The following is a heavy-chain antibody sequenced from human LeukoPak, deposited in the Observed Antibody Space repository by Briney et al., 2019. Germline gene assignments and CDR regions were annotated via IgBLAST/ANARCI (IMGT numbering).Heavy chain of an antibody. J-gene: IGHJ4*02. CDR3: ARDTRSYDTSGYYYFDY. D-gene: IGHD3-22*01. CDR1: GGSISRYY. CDR2: IYYSGTT. Sequence: PSETLSLTCTVSGGSISRYYWSWIRQPPGKGLEWIGYIYYSGTTNYNPSLRSRVTISIDTSRNQFSLKLSSVTAADAAVYYCARDTRSYDTSGYYYFDYWGQGALVTVSS. V-gene: IGHV4-59*01.